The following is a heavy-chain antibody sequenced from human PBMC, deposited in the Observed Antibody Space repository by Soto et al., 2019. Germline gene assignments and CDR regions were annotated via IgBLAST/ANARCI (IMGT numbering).Heavy chain of an antibody. D-gene: IGHD4-4*01. Sequence: QVQLVQSGAELKKPGASVKVSCKASGYTFTSYDINWVRQATGQGLEWMGWMNPNSGNTGYAQKFQRRLTMTRNHSISTAYIELSSLRSEDTAVYYCARGSNDYSNYWEFYYYYHMDVWGQGTTVTGSS. CDR2: MNPNSGNT. CDR1: GYTFTSYD. V-gene: IGHV1-8*01. CDR3: ARGSNDYSNYWEFYYYYHMDV. J-gene: IGHJ6*03.